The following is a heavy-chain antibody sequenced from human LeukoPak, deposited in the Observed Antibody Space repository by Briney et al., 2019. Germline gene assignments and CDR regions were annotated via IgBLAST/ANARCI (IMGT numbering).Heavy chain of an antibody. CDR3: ARDRGRYSSSQVFDY. CDR2: ISSSSSTI. CDR1: GFTFSSYG. Sequence: GGSLRLSCAASGFTFSSYGMHWVRQAPGKGLEWVSYISSSSSTIYYADSVKGRFTISRDNAKNSLYLQMNSLRAEDTAVYYCARDRGRYSSSQVFDYWGQGTLVTVSS. V-gene: IGHV3-48*01. D-gene: IGHD6-13*01. J-gene: IGHJ4*02.